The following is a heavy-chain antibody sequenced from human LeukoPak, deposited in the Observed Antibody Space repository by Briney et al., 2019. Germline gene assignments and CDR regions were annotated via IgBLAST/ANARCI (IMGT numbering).Heavy chain of an antibody. CDR2: ASYSGNT. D-gene: IGHD3-22*01. Sequence: GSLRLSCAASGFTFSDYYMSWIRQPPGKGLEWIGSASYSGNTYYNPSLKSRVTILVDTSKNQFSPKMTSVTAADTAVYYCARDQYYDVSTYYEIDYWGQGTLVTVSS. CDR1: GFTFSDYY. V-gene: IGHV4-38-2*02. CDR3: ARDQYYDVSTYYEIDY. J-gene: IGHJ4*02.